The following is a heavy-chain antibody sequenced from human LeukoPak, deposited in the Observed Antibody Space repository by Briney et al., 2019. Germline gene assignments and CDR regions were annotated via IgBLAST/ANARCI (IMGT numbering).Heavy chain of an antibody. J-gene: IGHJ3*02. CDR1: GGSISSYY. Sequence: SETLSLTCTVSGGSISSYYWSWIRQPPGKGLEWIGYIYYSGSTNYNPSLKSRVTISVGTSKNQFSLKLSSVTAADTAVYYCARFRGDGGGAFDIWGQGTMVTVSS. D-gene: IGHD4-23*01. CDR2: IYYSGST. CDR3: ARFRGDGGGAFDI. V-gene: IGHV4-59*08.